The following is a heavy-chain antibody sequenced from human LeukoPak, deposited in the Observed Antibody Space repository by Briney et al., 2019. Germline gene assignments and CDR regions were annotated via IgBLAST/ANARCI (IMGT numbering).Heavy chain of an antibody. V-gene: IGHV4-59*12. CDR3: ARLGGSYYVYFDY. J-gene: IGHJ4*02. Sequence: PSETLSLTCTVSGGSISSYYWSWIRQPPGKGLEWIGYIYYSGSTNYNPSLKSRVTISVDTSKNQFSLKLSSVTAADTAVYYCARLGGSYYVYFDYWGQGTLVTVSS. D-gene: IGHD1-26*01. CDR2: IYYSGST. CDR1: GGSISSYY.